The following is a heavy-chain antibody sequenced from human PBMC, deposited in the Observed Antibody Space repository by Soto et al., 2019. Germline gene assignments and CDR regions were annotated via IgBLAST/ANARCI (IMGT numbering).Heavy chain of an antibody. Sequence: PGGSLRLSCAASGFTFSSYSMNWVRQAPGKGLEWVSSISSSSSYIYYADSVKGRFTISRDNAKNSLYLQMNSLRAEDTAVYYCAKRLLKSSSWYGGYYYMDVWGKGTTVTVSS. CDR2: ISSSSSYI. D-gene: IGHD6-13*01. CDR1: GFTFSSYS. CDR3: AKRLLKSSSWYGGYYYMDV. V-gene: IGHV3-21*01. J-gene: IGHJ6*03.